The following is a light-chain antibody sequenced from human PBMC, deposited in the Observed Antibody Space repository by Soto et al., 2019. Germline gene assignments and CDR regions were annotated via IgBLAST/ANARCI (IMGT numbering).Light chain of an antibody. CDR1: SSNIGNNY. J-gene: IGLJ2*01. V-gene: IGLV1-51*01. Sequence: QAVVTQPPSVSATPGQKVTISCSGSSSNIGNNYVSWYQQFPGTAPKLLIYDNYWRPSGIPDRFSASKSGTSATLGITGLQTGDEADYYCATWDSSLSAVVVGGGTKLTV. CDR2: DNY. CDR3: ATWDSSLSAVV.